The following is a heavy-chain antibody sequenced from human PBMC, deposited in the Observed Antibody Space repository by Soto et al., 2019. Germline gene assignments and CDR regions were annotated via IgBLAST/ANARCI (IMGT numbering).Heavy chain of an antibody. CDR1: GGTISNGGYY. CDR3: ARALIRLWPHYYYGMDV. CDR2: IYYSGTT. Sequence: SEALSLTWNVSGGTISNGGYYGSSNSQPPGNGLERIGCIYYSGTTYYNPSLKSRVTISVDTSKNQFSLKVSSVTAGDTAVYYCARALIRLWPHYYYGMDVWGQGTTVAVSS. D-gene: IGHD3-16*01. V-gene: IGHV4-30-4*01. J-gene: IGHJ6*02.